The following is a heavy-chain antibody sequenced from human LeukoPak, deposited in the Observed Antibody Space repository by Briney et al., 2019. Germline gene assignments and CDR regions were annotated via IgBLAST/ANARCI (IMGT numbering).Heavy chain of an antibody. CDR1: GGTFSSYA. V-gene: IGHV1-69*05. D-gene: IGHD2-2*01. Sequence: AXVKVSCKASGGTFSSYAISWVRQAPGQGLEWMGGIIAIFGTANYAQKFQGRVTITTDESTSTAYMEVSSLRSADTAVYYCARDGGFDCSSTSCPPGYYYYYMDVWGKGTTVTVSS. J-gene: IGHJ6*03. CDR2: IIAIFGTA. CDR3: ARDGGFDCSSTSCPPGYYYYYMDV.